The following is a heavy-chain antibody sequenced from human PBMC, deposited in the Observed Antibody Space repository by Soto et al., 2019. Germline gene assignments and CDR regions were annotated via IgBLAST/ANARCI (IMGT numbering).Heavy chain of an antibody. J-gene: IGHJ6*03. CDR2: IKQDGSEK. V-gene: IGHV3-7*01. D-gene: IGHD4-4*01. CDR1: GFTFSSYW. CDR3: ARKGKYSNYVYYYYYMDV. Sequence: EVQLVESGGGLVQPGGSLRLSCAASGFTFSSYWMSWVRHAPGKGLEWVANIKQDGSEKYYVDSVKGRFTISRDNAKNSLYLQMNSLRAEDTAVYYCARKGKYSNYVYYYYYMDVWGKGTTVTVSS.